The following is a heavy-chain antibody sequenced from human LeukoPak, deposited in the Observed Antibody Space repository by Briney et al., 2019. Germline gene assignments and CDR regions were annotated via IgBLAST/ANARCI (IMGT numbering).Heavy chain of an antibody. Sequence: GESLKIACKGSGYSFTSYWIVWVRQMPGKGLEWMGIIYPGDSDTRYSPSFQGQVTISADKSISTAYLQWSSLKASDTAMYYCARGFRYCSSTSCRSIWFDPWGQGTLVTVSS. D-gene: IGHD2-2*01. CDR2: IYPGDSDT. V-gene: IGHV5-51*01. J-gene: IGHJ5*02. CDR1: GYSFTSYW. CDR3: ARGFRYCSSTSCRSIWFDP.